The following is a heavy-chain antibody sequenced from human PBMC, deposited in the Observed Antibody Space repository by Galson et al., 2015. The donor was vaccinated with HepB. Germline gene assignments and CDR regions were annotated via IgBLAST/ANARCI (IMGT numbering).Heavy chain of an antibody. J-gene: IGHJ4*02. CDR2: IYSSGST. D-gene: IGHD3-10*01. CDR3: ATDQTSYGTTFFDY. V-gene: IGHV4-61*02. Sequence: TLSLTCPVSGGSISSRSYYWSWIRQPAGKGLEWIGRIYSSGSTNYNPSLESRGTLSVEPPKNQFSLKLSSVTAADTAVYYCATDQTSYGTTFFDYWGQGTLVIVSS. CDR1: GGSISSRSYY.